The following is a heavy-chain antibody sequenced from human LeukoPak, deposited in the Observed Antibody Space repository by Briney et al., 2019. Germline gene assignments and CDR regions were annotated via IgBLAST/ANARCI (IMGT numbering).Heavy chain of an antibody. CDR2: MSSGSRYI. CDR1: GFSFSTYA. V-gene: IGHV3-21*06. CDR3: TRDRPTGASRVFVVQ. J-gene: IGHJ4*02. Sequence: GGSLRLSCTASGFSFSTYAMTWGRQAPGKGQEWISSMSSGSRYIYYADSVRGRFTISRDNTKNSLYLLMNNLRAEDTAIYYCTRDRPTGASRVFVVQWGQGTPVTVSS. D-gene: IGHD2-15*01.